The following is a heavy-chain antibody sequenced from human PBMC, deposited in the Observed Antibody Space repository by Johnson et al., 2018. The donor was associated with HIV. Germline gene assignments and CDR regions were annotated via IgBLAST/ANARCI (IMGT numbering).Heavy chain of an antibody. CDR3: ARGGGSSVAFDI. CDR1: GFTFSSNY. V-gene: IGHV3-66*01. D-gene: IGHD1-26*01. J-gene: IGHJ3*02. CDR2: IYSGGST. Sequence: VQLVESGGGLTKPAWSPRLSCAASGFTFSSNYMSWVRQAPGKGLEWVSVIYSGGSTYYADSVKGRFTISRDNSKNTLYLQMNSLRAEDTAVYYCARGGGSSVAFDIWGQGTMVTVSS.